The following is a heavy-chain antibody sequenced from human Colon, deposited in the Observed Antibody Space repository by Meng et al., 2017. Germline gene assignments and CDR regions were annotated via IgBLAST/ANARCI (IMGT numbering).Heavy chain of an antibody. Sequence: QVQLQESGPGLVKPSQHLSLTCTVSGGSISTGDYYWSWTRQPPGKGLEWIGYIYYSGSTYYNPSLKSRVTISVDTSKNQFSLKLSSVTAADTAVYYCARDSTVTTHWFDPWGQGTLVTVSS. V-gene: IGHV4-30-4*01. CDR3: ARDSTVTTHWFDP. J-gene: IGHJ5*02. CDR1: GGSISTGDYY. D-gene: IGHD4-17*01. CDR2: IYYSGST.